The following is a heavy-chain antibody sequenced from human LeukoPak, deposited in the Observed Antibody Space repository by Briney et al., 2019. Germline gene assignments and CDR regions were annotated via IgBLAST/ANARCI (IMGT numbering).Heavy chain of an antibody. V-gene: IGHV3-33*01. CDR2: IWYDGSNK. CDR1: GFTFSSYG. Sequence: GGSLRLSCAASGFTFSSYGMHWVRQAPGKGLEWVAVIWYDGSNKYYADSVKGRFTISRDNSKNTLYLQMNSLRAEDTAVYYCARGSIAALTPLAEYFRHWGQGTLVTVSS. CDR3: ARGSIAALTPLAEYFRH. D-gene: IGHD6-6*01. J-gene: IGHJ1*01.